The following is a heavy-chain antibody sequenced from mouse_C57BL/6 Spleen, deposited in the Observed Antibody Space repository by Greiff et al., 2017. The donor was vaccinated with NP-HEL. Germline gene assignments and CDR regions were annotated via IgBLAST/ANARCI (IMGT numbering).Heavy chain of an antibody. J-gene: IGHJ4*01. Sequence: VQLQQSGAELVRPGSSVKLSCKASGYTFTSYWMDWVKQRPGQGLEWIGNIYPSDSETHYNQKFKDKATLTVDKSSSTAYMQLSSLTSEYSAVYYCARGGRSYAMDYWGQGTSVTVSS. CDR2: IYPSDSET. V-gene: IGHV1-61*01. CDR1: GYTFTSYW. CDR3: ARGGRSYAMDY.